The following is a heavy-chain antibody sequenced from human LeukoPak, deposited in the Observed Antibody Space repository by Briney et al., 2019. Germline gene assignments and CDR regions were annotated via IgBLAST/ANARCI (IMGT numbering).Heavy chain of an antibody. CDR3: ARHYYGSGTYYAYFDY. V-gene: IGHV4-59*08. D-gene: IGHD3-10*01. CDR2: IYYSGST. CDR1: GGSINNYY. Sequence: PSETLSLTCTVSGGSINNYYWSWIRQPPGKGLEWIAYIYYSGSTNYNPSLKSRVTISVDTSKNQFSLKLSSVTAADTAVYYCARHYYGSGTYYAYFDYWGQGTLVTVSS. J-gene: IGHJ4*02.